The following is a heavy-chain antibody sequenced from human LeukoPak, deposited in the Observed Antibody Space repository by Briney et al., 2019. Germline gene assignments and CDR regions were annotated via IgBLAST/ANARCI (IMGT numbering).Heavy chain of an antibody. D-gene: IGHD2-15*01. CDR1: GFTSSRFG. Sequence: GGSLRLSCAASGFTSSRFGMNWVRQAPGKGLEWISYISSSSSAMYYADSVKGRFTISRDNAKSSLYLQMSSLRDEDTAVYYCAQKGGTDHWGQGTLVTVSS. V-gene: IGHV3-48*02. CDR2: ISSSSSAM. J-gene: IGHJ4*02. CDR3: AQKGGTDH.